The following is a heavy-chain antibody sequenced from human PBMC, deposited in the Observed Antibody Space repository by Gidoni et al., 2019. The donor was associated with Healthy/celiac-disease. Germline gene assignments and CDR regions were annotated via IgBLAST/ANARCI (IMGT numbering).Heavy chain of an antibody. Sequence: EVQLVESGGGLVKPGGSLRLSCAASGFTLSNVWMRWVRQAPGKGLEWVGRIKSKTDGGTTDYAAPVKGRFTISRDDSKNTLYLQMNSLKTEDTAVYYCTTAGYCSSTSCYHRPYYYYGMDVWGQGTTVTVSS. V-gene: IGHV3-15*01. D-gene: IGHD2-2*03. J-gene: IGHJ6*02. CDR2: IKSKTDGGTT. CDR1: GFTLSNVW. CDR3: TTAGYCSSTSCYHRPYYYYGMDV.